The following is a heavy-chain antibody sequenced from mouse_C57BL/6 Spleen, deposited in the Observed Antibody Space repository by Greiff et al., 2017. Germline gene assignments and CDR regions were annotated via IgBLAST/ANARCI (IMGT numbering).Heavy chain of an antibody. Sequence: VQLQQSGAELVRPGASVKLSCTASGFNIKDDYMHWVKQRPEQGLEWIGWIDPENGDTEYASKFQGKATITADTSSNTAYLQLSSLTSEDTAVYYCTTGDYDDWYFDVWGTGTTVTVSS. D-gene: IGHD2-4*01. J-gene: IGHJ1*03. CDR3: TTGDYDDWYFDV. V-gene: IGHV14-4*01. CDR2: IDPENGDT. CDR1: GFNIKDDY.